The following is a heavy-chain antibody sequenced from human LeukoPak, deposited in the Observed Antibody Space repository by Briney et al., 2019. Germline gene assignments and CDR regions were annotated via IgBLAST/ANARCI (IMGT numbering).Heavy chain of an antibody. CDR2: IYTSGST. CDR1: GGSISSGSYY. V-gene: IGHV4-61*02. Sequence: PSQTLSLTCTVSGGSISSGSYYWSCIRQSAGKGLECIGRIYTSGSTNYNPSLKSRVTISVDTSKNQFSLKLSSVTAADTAVYYCARIFVTTVTKYYYYMDVWGKGTTITVSS. D-gene: IGHD4-11*01. CDR3: ARIFVTTVTKYYYYMDV. J-gene: IGHJ6*03.